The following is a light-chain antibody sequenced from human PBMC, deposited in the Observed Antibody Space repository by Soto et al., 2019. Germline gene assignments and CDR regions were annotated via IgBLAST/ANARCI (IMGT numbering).Light chain of an antibody. CDR3: HVWDSSSDHYV. CDR1: NIGGKS. CDR2: DDS. J-gene: IGLJ1*01. Sequence: SSELTQPPSVSVAPGQTARITCGGNNIGGKSVHWYPQKPGQAPVLVVYDDSDRPSGIPDRFSGSNSGDTATLTIRRVEAGDEADYYCHVWDSSSDHYVFGTGTKLTVL. V-gene: IGLV3-21*02.